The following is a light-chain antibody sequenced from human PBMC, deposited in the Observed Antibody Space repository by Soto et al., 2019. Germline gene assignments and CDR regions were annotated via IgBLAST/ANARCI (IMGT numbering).Light chain of an antibody. J-gene: IGLJ1*01. Sequence: QSVLTQPPSVSGAPGQRVTISCTGSSSNIGAGYDVHWYQQLPGTAPKLLIYSNSNRPSGVPDRFSGSKSGSSASLAITGLQDEDEADYHCQSYDSSLSSYVFGSRTKSPS. CDR2: SNS. CDR1: SSNIGAGYD. V-gene: IGLV1-40*01. CDR3: QSYDSSLSSYV.